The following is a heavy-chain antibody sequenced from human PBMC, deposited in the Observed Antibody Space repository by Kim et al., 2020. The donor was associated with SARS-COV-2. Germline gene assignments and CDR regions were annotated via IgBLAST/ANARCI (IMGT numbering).Heavy chain of an antibody. CDR3: ARVRYFDWSYGMDV. J-gene: IGHJ6*02. D-gene: IGHD3-9*01. V-gene: IGHV1-3*01. Sequence: ASVKVSCKASGYTFTTYAMHWVRQAPGQRLEWMGWINAGNGNTKYSQKFQGRVTITRDTSASTAYVELSSLRSEDTAVYYCARVRYFDWSYGMDVWGQGTTVTVSS. CDR1: GYTFTTYA. CDR2: INAGNGNT.